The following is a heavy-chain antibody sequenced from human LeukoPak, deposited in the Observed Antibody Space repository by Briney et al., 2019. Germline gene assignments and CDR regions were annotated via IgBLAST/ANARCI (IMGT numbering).Heavy chain of an antibody. V-gene: IGHV4-34*01. Sequence: SETLSLTCAVYGGSFSGYYWSWIRQPPGKGLEWIGEINHSGSTNYNPSLKSRVTISVDTSKNQFSLKLSSVTAADTAVYYCATTPTDYYDSSGGYWGQGTLVTVSS. CDR2: INHSGST. CDR3: ATTPTDYYDSSGGY. CDR1: GGSFSGYY. J-gene: IGHJ4*02. D-gene: IGHD3-22*01.